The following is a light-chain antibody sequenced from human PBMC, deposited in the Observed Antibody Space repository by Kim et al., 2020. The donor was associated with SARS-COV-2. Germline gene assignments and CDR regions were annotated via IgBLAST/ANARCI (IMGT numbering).Light chain of an antibody. V-gene: IGLV2-14*03. CDR1: SSDVGGYNF. Sequence: QAITIARTGTSSDVGGYNFVSWYQQHPGKAPKLMIYDVSNRPSGVSNRFSGSKSGNTASLTISGLQAEDEADYYCSSYTSSSTSYVFGTGTKVTVL. CDR2: DVS. J-gene: IGLJ1*01. CDR3: SSYTSSSTSYV.